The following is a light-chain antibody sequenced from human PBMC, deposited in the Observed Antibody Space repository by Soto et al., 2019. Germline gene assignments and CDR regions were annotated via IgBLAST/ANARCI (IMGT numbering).Light chain of an antibody. CDR3: QHYNSYSEA. V-gene: IGKV1-5*03. CDR1: QTISSW. J-gene: IGKJ1*01. CDR2: KAS. Sequence: DIQTTQSPSTLSGTVGDRDTITCRASQTISSWLAWYQQKPGKAPKLLIYKASTLKSGVPSRFSGSGSGTEFTLTISSLQPDDFATYYCQHYNSYSEAFAQGTKVDI.